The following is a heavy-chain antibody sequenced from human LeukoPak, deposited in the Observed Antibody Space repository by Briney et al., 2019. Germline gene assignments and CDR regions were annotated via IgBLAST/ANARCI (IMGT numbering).Heavy chain of an antibody. CDR2: ISYDGSNK. CDR1: GFTFSSYA. V-gene: IGHV3-30-3*01. J-gene: IGHJ4*02. Sequence: GRSLRVSCAASGFTFSSYAMHWVRQAPGKGLEWVAVISYDGSNKYYADSVKGRFTISRDNSKNTLYLQMNSLRAEDTAVYYCARECRTKVPAALCYFDYWGQGTLVTVSS. CDR3: ARECRTKVPAALCYFDY. D-gene: IGHD2-2*01.